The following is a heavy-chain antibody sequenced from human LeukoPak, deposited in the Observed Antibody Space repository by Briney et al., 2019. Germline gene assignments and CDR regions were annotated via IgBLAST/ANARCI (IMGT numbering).Heavy chain of an antibody. J-gene: IGHJ3*01. Sequence: SETLSLTCAVYGGSFSGYYWSWIRQSPGKGLEWIGDIHHSGSTNYNPSLKSRVTMSVDTSKNQFSLKLSSVTAADTALYYCAGIVTYYYDSSGDAFDLWGQGTMVNVSS. V-gene: IGHV4-34*01. CDR2: IHHSGST. D-gene: IGHD3-22*01. CDR3: AGIVTYYYDSSGDAFDL. CDR1: GGSFSGYY.